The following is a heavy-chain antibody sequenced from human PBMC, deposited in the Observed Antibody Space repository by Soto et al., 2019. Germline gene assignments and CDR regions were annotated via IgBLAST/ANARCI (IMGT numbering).Heavy chain of an antibody. J-gene: IGHJ4*02. CDR2: ISSSSTYI. D-gene: IGHD3-22*01. V-gene: IGHV3-21*01. CDR1: GFTFSNYG. Sequence: EVPLVESGGGLVKPGGSLRLSCAASGFTFSNYGMNWVRQAPGKGLEWVSSISSSSTYIYYADSLKGRFTISRDNAKNSLYLQMNSLRAEDTAVYYCARVADSSGYDLDYWGQGTLVTVSS. CDR3: ARVADSSGYDLDY.